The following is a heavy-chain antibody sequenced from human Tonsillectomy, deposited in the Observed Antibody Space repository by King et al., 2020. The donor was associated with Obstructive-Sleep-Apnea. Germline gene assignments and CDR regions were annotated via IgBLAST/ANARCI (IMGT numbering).Heavy chain of an antibody. CDR2: IYTSGST. CDR1: GGSISSYY. J-gene: IGHJ6*02. V-gene: IGHV4-4*07. CDR3: ARVGETTYYYYGMDV. D-gene: IGHD1-26*01. Sequence: VQLQESGPGLVKSSETLSLTCTVSGGSISSYYWSWIRQPAGKGLEWIGRIYTSGSTNYNPSLKSRGTMSVDTSKNQFSLKLSSVTAADTAVYYCARVGETTYYYYGMDVWGQGTTVTVSS.